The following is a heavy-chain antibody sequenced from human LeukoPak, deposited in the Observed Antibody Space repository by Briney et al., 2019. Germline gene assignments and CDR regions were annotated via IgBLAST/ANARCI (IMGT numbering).Heavy chain of an antibody. Sequence: GASVKVSCKASGGTFSSYAISWVRQAPGQGLEWMGGIIPIFGTANYAQKFQGRVTITTDESTSTAYMELSRLRSDDTAVYYCASGGWATANIYYDSSGYYRPFDYWGQGTLVTVSS. D-gene: IGHD3-22*01. V-gene: IGHV1-69*05. CDR2: IIPIFGTA. J-gene: IGHJ4*02. CDR3: ASGGWATANIYYDSSGYYRPFDY. CDR1: GGTFSSYA.